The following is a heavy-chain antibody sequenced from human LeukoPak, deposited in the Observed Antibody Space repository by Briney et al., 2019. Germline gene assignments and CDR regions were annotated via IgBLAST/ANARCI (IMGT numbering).Heavy chain of an antibody. J-gene: IGHJ4*02. Sequence: ASVKVSCKASGYTFTGYYMHWVRQAPGQGLEWMGWISAYNGNTNYAQKLQGRVTMTTDTSTSTAYMELRSLRSDDTAVYHCARHSAVVATTVYDYWGQGTLVTVSS. CDR1: GYTFTGYY. D-gene: IGHD2-15*01. V-gene: IGHV1-18*04. CDR2: ISAYNGNT. CDR3: ARHSAVVATTVYDY.